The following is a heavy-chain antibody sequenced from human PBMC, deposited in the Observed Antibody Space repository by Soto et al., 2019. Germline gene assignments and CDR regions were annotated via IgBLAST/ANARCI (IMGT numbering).Heavy chain of an antibody. V-gene: IGHV1-18*04. J-gene: IGHJ5*02. CDR2: ISAYNGNT. D-gene: IGHD3-9*01. CDR1: GYTFTSYG. Sequence: ASVKVSCKASGYTFTSYGISWVRQAPGQGLEWMGWISAYNGNTNYAQKLQGRVTMTTDTSTSTAYMELRSLRSDDTAVYYCARHVAPHDILTGYYKGPDPQNWFDPWGQGTLVTVSS. CDR3: ARHVAPHDILTGYYKGPDPQNWFDP.